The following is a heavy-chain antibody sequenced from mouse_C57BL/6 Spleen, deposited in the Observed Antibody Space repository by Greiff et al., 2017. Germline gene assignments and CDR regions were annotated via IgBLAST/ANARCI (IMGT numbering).Heavy chain of an antibody. Sequence: EVHLVESGPGLVKPSQSLSLTCSVTGYSITSGYYWNWIRQFPGNKLEWMGYISYDGSNNYNPSLKNRISITRDTSKNQFFLKLNSVTTEDTATYYCARDRGITTVVATGENYFDYWGQGTTLTVSS. CDR1: GYSITSGYY. D-gene: IGHD1-1*01. V-gene: IGHV3-6*01. J-gene: IGHJ2*01. CDR3: ARDRGITTVVATGENYFDY. CDR2: ISYDGSN.